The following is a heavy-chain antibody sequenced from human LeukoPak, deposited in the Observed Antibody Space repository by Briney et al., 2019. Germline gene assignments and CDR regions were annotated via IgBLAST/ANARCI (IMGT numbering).Heavy chain of an antibody. Sequence: GGSLRLSCAASGFSFSSYAMSWVRQAPGKGLEWVSGISSSGGSTYYADSVKGRFTISRDNSKNTLYLQMNSLRPEDTAVYYCAGSNTDHFDYWGQGTLVTVSS. CDR3: AGSNTDHFDY. CDR2: ISSSGGST. J-gene: IGHJ4*02. CDR1: GFSFSSYA. D-gene: IGHD2-2*02. V-gene: IGHV3-23*01.